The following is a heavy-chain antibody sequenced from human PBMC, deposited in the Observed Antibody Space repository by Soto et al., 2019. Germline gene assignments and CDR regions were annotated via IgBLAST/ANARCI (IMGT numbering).Heavy chain of an antibody. CDR1: GFSLSTSGVG. CDR3: AHRSITIFGAAPYNWFDP. V-gene: IGHV2-5*02. D-gene: IGHD3-3*01. Sequence: SGPTLVNPTQTLTLTCTFSGFSLSTSGVGVGWIRQPPGKALEWLALIYWDDDKRYSPSLKSRLTITKDTSKNQVVLTMTNMDPVDTATYYCAHRSITIFGAAPYNWFDPWGQGTLVTVSS. CDR2: IYWDDDK. J-gene: IGHJ5*02.